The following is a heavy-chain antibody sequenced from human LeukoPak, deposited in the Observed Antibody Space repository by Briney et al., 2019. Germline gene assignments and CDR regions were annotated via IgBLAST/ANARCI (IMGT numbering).Heavy chain of an antibody. V-gene: IGHV4-34*01. CDR2: INHSGST. CDR1: GGSFIGFH. Sequence: SETLSLTCAVYGGSFIGFHWNWIRQPPGKGLEWIGDINHSGSTNYNPSLTSRVTISVDTSKNQFSLELSSVTAADTAIYYCAREEYCGADCYSGFDHWGQGTLVTVSS. D-gene: IGHD2-21*02. CDR3: AREEYCGADCYSGFDH. J-gene: IGHJ5*02.